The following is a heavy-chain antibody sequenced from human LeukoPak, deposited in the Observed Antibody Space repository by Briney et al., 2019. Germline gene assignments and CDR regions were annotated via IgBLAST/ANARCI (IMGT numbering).Heavy chain of an antibody. J-gene: IGHJ4*02. CDR3: AINGGGDSGYGNFDY. CDR1: GFTFNTYG. D-gene: IGHD5-12*01. CDR2: ISYDGSNK. V-gene: IGHV3-30*03. Sequence: GGSLRLSCAVSGFTFNTYGIHWVRQTPGKGLEWVALISYDGSNKYYADSVKGRFTTSRDNAKNSLYLQMNSLRAEDTAFYYCAINGGGDSGYGNFDYWGQGTLVTVSS.